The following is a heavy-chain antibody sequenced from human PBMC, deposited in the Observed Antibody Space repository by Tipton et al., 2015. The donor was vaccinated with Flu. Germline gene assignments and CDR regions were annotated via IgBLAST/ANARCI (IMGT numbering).Heavy chain of an antibody. CDR2: IYYSGST. D-gene: IGHD1-26*01. J-gene: IGHJ3*02. CDR1: GGSISSYY. V-gene: IGHV4-59*01. Sequence: TLSFTCTVSGGSISSYYWSWIRQPPGKGLEWIGYIYYSGSTNYNPSLKSRVTISVDTSKNQFSLKLSSVTAADTAAYYCARASRGWLGATPDAFDIWGQGTMVTVSS. CDR3: ARASRGWLGATPDAFDI.